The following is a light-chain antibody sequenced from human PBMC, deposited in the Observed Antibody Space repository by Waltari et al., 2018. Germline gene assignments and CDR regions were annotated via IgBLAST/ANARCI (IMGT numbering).Light chain of an antibody. CDR1: QSVSVW. Sequence: DIQMTQSPSTLSASVGDRVTIPCRASQSVSVWLAWYQPKPGKHPNPMIYKASKLESGVPSRFSGSGSGTEFTLTISSLQPDDFATYYCQQYNSYSTFGQGTKVEIK. J-gene: IGKJ1*01. CDR2: KAS. V-gene: IGKV1-5*03. CDR3: QQYNSYST.